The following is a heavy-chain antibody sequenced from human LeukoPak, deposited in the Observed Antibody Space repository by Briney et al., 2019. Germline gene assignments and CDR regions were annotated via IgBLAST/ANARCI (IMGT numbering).Heavy chain of an antibody. CDR2: IYYSGST. Sequence: SETLSLTCTVSGGSISSSSYYWSWIRQHPGKGLEWIGYIYYSGSTYYNPSLKSRVTISVDTSKNQFSLKLSSVTAADTAVYYCARDGNTDYYGMDVWGQGTTVTVSS. J-gene: IGHJ6*02. CDR1: GGSISSSSYY. CDR3: ARDGNTDYYGMDV. V-gene: IGHV4-31*03. D-gene: IGHD2/OR15-2a*01.